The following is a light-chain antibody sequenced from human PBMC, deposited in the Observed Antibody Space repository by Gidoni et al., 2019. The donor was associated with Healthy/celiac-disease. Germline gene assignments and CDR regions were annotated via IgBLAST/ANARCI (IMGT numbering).Light chain of an antibody. CDR2: DAS. CDR3: QQRSNWPPGS. V-gene: IGKV3-11*01. Sequence: EMVLTQSPATLSLSPGESATLSCSASQSVSSYLAWYQQKPGQAPSLLSYDASNRATGIPARFSGSGSWTDFTLTISSLEPEDFAVYYCQQRSNWPPGSFXXXTKLEIK. CDR1: QSVSSY. J-gene: IGKJ2*03.